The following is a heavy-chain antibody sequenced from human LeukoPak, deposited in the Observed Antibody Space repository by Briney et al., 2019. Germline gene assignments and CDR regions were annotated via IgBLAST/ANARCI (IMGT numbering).Heavy chain of an antibody. D-gene: IGHD6-19*01. CDR1: GYTFTGYY. CDR2: INPNSGGT. CDR3: ARPKVAGQNWFDP. Sequence: ASVTVSFKASGYTFTGYYMHWVRQAPGRGLEWMGWINPNSGGTNYAQKFQGRVTMTRDTSISTAYMELSRLRSDDTAVYYCARPKVAGQNWFDPWGQGTLVTVSS. J-gene: IGHJ5*02. V-gene: IGHV1-2*02.